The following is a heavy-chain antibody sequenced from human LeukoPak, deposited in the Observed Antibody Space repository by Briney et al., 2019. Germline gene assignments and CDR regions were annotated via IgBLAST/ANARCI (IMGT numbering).Heavy chain of an antibody. V-gene: IGHV4-61*02. Sequence: SQTLSLTCSVSGGSISSDNYYWTWIRQPAGKGLEWIGRFHTGGSANYNPSLKSRVTISVDTSKNQFSLRLNSVTAADKAIYYCAREEYYDDSGYYFRYFDSWGQGTLVTVSS. CDR3: AREEYYDDSGYYFRYFDS. CDR1: GGSISSDNYY. J-gene: IGHJ4*02. D-gene: IGHD3-22*01. CDR2: FHTGGSA.